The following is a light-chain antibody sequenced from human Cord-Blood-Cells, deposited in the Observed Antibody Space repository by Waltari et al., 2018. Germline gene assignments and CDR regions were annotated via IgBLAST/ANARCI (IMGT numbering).Light chain of an antibody. CDR2: DVS. V-gene: IGLV2-14*01. CDR3: SSYTSSSTLV. Sequence: QSALTQPASVSGSPGQSITISCTGTISDVGGYNYVSWYQQPPGKAPKPMIYDVSNRPSGVSNRFSGSKSGNTASLTISGLQAEDEADYYCSSYTSSSTLVFGTGTKVTVL. CDR1: ISDVGGYNY. J-gene: IGLJ1*01.